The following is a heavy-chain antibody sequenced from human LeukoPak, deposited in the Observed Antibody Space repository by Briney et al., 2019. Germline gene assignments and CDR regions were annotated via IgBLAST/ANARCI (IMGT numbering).Heavy chain of an antibody. CDR2: INPNSGGT. CDR3: AREAEGYYFDY. Sequence: VSVKVSCKASGYTFTGYYMHWVRQAPGQGLEWMGWINPNSGGTNYAQKFQGRVTMTRDTSISTAYMELSRLRSDDTAVHYCAREAEGYYFDYWGQGTLVTVSS. V-gene: IGHV1-2*02. CDR1: GYTFTGYY. J-gene: IGHJ4*02.